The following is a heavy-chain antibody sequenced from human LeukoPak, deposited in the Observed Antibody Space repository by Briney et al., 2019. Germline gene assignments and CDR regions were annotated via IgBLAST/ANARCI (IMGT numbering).Heavy chain of an antibody. CDR2: ISWEGGST. V-gene: IGHV3-43*01. Sequence: PGGSLRLSCAASGFTFDDYTMHWVRQAPGKGLEWVSLISWEGGSTYYADSVKGRFTISRDNGKNSLDLQMNSLRAEDTAVYYCARASSSWYYFDYWGQGTLVTVSS. CDR3: ARASSSWYYFDY. D-gene: IGHD6-13*01. CDR1: GFTFDDYT. J-gene: IGHJ4*02.